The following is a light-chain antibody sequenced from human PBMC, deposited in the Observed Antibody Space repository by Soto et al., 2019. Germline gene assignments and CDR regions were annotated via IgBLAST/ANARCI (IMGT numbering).Light chain of an antibody. J-gene: IGKJ1*01. V-gene: IGKV1-5*03. CDR2: KAS. CDR3: QHYNSYSEA. Sequence: DIPMTQSPATLTGSVGDRVTITCRASQTISSWLAWYQQKPGKAPKLLIYKASTLKSGVPSRFSGSGSGTEFTLTISTLQPDDFAPYYCQHYNSYSEAFGQGAKVDIK. CDR1: QTISSW.